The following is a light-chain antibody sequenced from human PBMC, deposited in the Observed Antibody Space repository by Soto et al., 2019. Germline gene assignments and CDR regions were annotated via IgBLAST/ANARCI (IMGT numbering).Light chain of an antibody. CDR3: PQRTDWRST. Sequence: EIVLTQSPATLYSSPGERATLSCRASQSVGAFLAWYQQKRGQAPRLLIYDASTRAPGIPARLRGSGYGTDFTLSSSSLEPEDFAVYYCPQRTDWRSTLGGRTEVEL. J-gene: IGKJ4*01. V-gene: IGKV3-11*01. CDR2: DAS. CDR1: QSVGAF.